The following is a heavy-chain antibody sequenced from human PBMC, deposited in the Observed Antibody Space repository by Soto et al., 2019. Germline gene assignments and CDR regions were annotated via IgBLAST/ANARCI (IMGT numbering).Heavy chain of an antibody. CDR1: GGSISSSSYY. D-gene: IGHD1-26*01. CDR3: AGFRAVGATAEY. Sequence: SETLSLTSTVSGGSISSSSYYWGWIRQPPGKGLEWIGSFYYNGNSYYNPPLESRFTVSGDTSKNQISLKLNSVTAADTAIFYCAGFRAVGATAEYWGQGIMVTVSS. CDR2: FYYNGNS. J-gene: IGHJ4*02. V-gene: IGHV4-39*01.